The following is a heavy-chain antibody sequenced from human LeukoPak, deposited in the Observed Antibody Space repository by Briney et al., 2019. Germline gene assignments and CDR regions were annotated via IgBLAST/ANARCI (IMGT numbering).Heavy chain of an antibody. D-gene: IGHD5-12*01. CDR1: GFIFSSYW. CDR2: INQDGGEK. CDR3: ARYPSGYDRGFDY. J-gene: IGHJ4*02. Sequence: GGSLRLSCAASGFIFSSYWMNWVRQAPGKGLEWVANINQDGGEKSYVDSVKGRFTISRDNAKNSLYLQMNSLRAEDTAVYYCARYPSGYDRGFDYWGQGTLVTVSS. V-gene: IGHV3-7*04.